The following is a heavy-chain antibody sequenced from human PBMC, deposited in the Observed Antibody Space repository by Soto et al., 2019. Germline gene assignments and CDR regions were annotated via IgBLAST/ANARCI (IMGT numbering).Heavy chain of an antibody. Sequence: SETLSLTCTVSGGSISSYYWSWIRQPPGKGLEWIGYIYYSVSTNYNPSLKSRVTISVDTSKDQFSLKLSSVTAADTAVYYCARERRAYYYYGMAVWGQGTTVTVSS. CDR3: ARERRAYYYYGMAV. J-gene: IGHJ6*02. CDR2: IYYSVST. V-gene: IGHV4-59*01. CDR1: GGSISSYY.